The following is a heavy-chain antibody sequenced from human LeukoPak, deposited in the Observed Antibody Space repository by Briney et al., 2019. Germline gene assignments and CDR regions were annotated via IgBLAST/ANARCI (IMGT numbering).Heavy chain of an antibody. CDR3: ATEYGSSWTYWYFDL. CDR1: GGSITTDKNY. CDR2: VYATGGT. V-gene: IGHV4-61*02. Sequence: SETLSLTCTVSGGSITTDKNYWSWLRQPAGTGLEWIGRVYATGGTKYNPSLEGRVTISVDTSTNQFSLNLGAVTAADTAVYNCATEYGSSWTYWYFDLWGRGTLVTVSS. J-gene: IGHJ2*01. D-gene: IGHD6-13*01.